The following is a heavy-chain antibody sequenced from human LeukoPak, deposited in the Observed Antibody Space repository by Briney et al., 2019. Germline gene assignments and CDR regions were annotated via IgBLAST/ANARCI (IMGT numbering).Heavy chain of an antibody. Sequence: SETLSLTCTVSGGSIGSYYWSWIRQPPGKGLEWIGYIYYSGSTNYNPSLKSRVTISVDTSKNQFSLKLSSVTAADTAVYYCARGGGSYLVNYWGQGTLVTVSS. V-gene: IGHV4-59*01. CDR1: GGSIGSYY. J-gene: IGHJ4*02. CDR2: IYYSGST. CDR3: ARGGGSYLVNY. D-gene: IGHD1-26*01.